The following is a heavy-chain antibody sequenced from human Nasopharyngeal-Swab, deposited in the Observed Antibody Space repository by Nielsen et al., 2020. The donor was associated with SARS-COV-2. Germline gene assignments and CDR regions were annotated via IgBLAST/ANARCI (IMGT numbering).Heavy chain of an antibody. CDR2: IYYSGST. CDR1: GGSISSYY. J-gene: IGHJ4*02. Sequence: SETLSLTCTVSGGSISSYYWSWIRQPPGKGLEWIVYIYYSGSTNYNPSLKSRVTISVDTSKNQFSLKLSSVTAADTAVYYCARGDYDILTGYYHFDYWGQGTLVTVSS. CDR3: ARGDYDILTGYYHFDY. V-gene: IGHV4-59*01. D-gene: IGHD3-9*01.